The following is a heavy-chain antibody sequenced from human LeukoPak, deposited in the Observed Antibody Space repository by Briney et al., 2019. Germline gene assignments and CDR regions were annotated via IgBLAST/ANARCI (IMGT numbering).Heavy chain of an antibody. D-gene: IGHD3-10*01. CDR3: ARVGNSGEFDF. CDR1: GYTFSYYG. V-gene: IGHV1-18*01. J-gene: IGHJ4*02. CDR2: VTGFNGKT. Sequence: GASVKVSCKPSGYTFSYYGLTWVRQAPGQGLEWLGWVTGFNGKTNYARRVEDRLILTTDTSTSTGTLDLRGLRADDTAVYYCARVGNSGEFDFWGQGTLVTVSS.